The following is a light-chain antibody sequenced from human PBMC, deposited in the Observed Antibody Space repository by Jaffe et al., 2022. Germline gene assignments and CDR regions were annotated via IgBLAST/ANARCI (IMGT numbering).Light chain of an antibody. CDR3: HQYDGPPWT. CDR2: AAS. J-gene: IGKJ1*01. V-gene: IGKV3-20*01. CDR1: QSISNN. Sequence: EIVLTQSPGTLSLSPGERATFSCRASQSISNNIVWLQKKPGQAPRLLIYAASNRATGIPDRFSGSGSGTDFTLAISRLEPEDFAVYYCHQYDGPPWTLGLGTKVEV.